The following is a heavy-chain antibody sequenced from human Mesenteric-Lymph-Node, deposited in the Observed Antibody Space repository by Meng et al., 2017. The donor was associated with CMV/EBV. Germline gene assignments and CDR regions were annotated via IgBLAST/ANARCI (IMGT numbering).Heavy chain of an antibody. CDR2: IYPDDANS. CDR3: AKAHRSGAYVGYYFDF. J-gene: IGHJ4*02. CDR1: GYNFPTHW. D-gene: IGHD1-26*01. Sequence: GGSLRLSCKASGYNFPTHWIAWVRQMPGKGLEWMGIIYPDDANSKYSHSLQGQVTISVDKSTSTAYLQWSSLKASDTAIYYCAKAHRSGAYVGYYFDFWGQGTLVTVSS. V-gene: IGHV5-51*01.